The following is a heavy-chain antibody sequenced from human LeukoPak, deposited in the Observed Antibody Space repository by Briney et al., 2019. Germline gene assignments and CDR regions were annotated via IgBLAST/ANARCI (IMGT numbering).Heavy chain of an antibody. CDR3: ATSSSWYGGAWFGP. D-gene: IGHD6-13*01. V-gene: IGHV4-61*02. J-gene: IGHJ5*02. CDR2: IYTSGST. CDR1: GGSISSGSYY. Sequence: SETLSLTCTVSGGSISSGSYYWSWIRQPAGKGLEWIGRIYTSGSTNYNPSLKSRVTISVDTSKNQFSLKLSSVTAADTAVYYCATSSSWYGGAWFGPWGQGTLVTVSS.